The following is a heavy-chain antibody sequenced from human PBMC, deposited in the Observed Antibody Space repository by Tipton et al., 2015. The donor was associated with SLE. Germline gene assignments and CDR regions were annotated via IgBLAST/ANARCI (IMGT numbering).Heavy chain of an antibody. J-gene: IGHJ4*02. Sequence: TLSLTCSVSGGSISHSHWSWIRQPPGKGLEWIGYIYSTGTTKYNPSLNGRLTILVDTSKNHLSLKMTSVTAADTAIYYCARAHTYYYDSSGYYVGGYYFDYWGQGTLVTVSS. V-gene: IGHV4-59*01. CDR3: ARAHTYYYDSSGYYVGGYYFDY. D-gene: IGHD3-22*01. CDR2: IYSTGTT. CDR1: GGSISHSH.